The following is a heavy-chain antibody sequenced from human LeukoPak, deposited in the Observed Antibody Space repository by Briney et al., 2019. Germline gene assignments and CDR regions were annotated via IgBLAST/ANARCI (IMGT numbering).Heavy chain of an antibody. D-gene: IGHD3-22*01. CDR1: GDSISSYY. CDR3: ARDLGTDSSG. CDR2: IYYTGRT. V-gene: IGHV4-59*01. Sequence: KPSETLSLTCTVSGDSISSYYWNWLRQPPGKGLEWLGDIYYTGRTNYNASLKGRVTMSVDTSKNQFSLKLSSVTAADTAIYYCARDLGTDSSGWGQGTLVTVSS. J-gene: IGHJ4*02.